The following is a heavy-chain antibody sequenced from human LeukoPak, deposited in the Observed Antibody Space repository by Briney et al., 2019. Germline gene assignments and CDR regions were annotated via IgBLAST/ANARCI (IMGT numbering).Heavy chain of an antibody. V-gene: IGHV5-10-1*01. Sequence: GESLRISCKGSGYIFTTYWINWVRQVPGKGLEWMGRIDPSDSYTDYSPSCRGHVTFSSDKSISTAYLQWSSLKASDSAIYYCARRTPTVTSPDYYYYNLDVWGQGTTVIVPS. D-gene: IGHD4-17*01. CDR3: ARRTPTVTSPDYYYYNLDV. CDR2: IDPSDSYT. CDR1: GYIFTTYW. J-gene: IGHJ6*02.